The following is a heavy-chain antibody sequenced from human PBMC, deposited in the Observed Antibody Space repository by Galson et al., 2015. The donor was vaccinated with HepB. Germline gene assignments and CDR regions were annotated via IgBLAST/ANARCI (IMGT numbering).Heavy chain of an antibody. CDR3: ARARRTPYFDY. J-gene: IGHJ4*02. V-gene: IGHV3-33*08. CDR2: IWYDGSNK. CDR1: GFTFSSYG. Sequence: SLRLSCAASGFTFSSYGMHWVRQAPGKGLEWVAVIWYDGSNKYYADSVKGRFTISRDNSKNTLYLQMNSLRAEDTAVYYCARARRTPYFDYWGQGTLVTVSS.